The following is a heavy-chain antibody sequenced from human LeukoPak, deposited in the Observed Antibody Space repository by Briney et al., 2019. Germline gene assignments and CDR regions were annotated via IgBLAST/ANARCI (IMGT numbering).Heavy chain of an antibody. V-gene: IGHV3-30*01. CDR2: ISYDGGNK. J-gene: IGHJ3*02. Sequence: GGSLRLSCAASGFTFSSYAMHWVRQAPGKGLEWVAVISYDGGNKYYADSVKGRFTISRDNSKNTLYLQMNSLRAEDTAVYYCARDYGLGISRAFDIWGQGTMVTVSS. CDR1: GFTFSSYA. CDR3: ARDYGLGISRAFDI. D-gene: IGHD4-17*01.